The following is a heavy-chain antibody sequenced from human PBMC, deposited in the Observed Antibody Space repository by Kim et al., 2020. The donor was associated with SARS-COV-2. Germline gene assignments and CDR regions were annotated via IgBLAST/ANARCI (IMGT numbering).Heavy chain of an antibody. J-gene: IGHJ5*02. CDR3: ARTPEYYDSWYDP. Sequence: SETLSLTCNVSGGSMNSDDTCWSWIRQSPGQDLEWIGYTYYSGVTLYNPSLNSGLTISVNKTNNQFSLTLGSGTAADTAGYYCARTPEYYDSWYDPWGRGTLVTVSS. D-gene: IGHD3-9*01. V-gene: IGHV4-30-4*01. CDR2: TYYSGVT. CDR1: GGSMNSDDTC.